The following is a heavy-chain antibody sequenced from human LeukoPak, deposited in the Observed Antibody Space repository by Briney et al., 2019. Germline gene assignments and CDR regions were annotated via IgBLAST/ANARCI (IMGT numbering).Heavy chain of an antibody. V-gene: IGHV3-23*01. CDR1: GFTLSTSD. CDR2: ISGSDDST. Sequence: GGSLRLSCAASGFTLSTSDMRWVRQAPGKGLEWVSSISGSDDSTYYGDSVKGRFTISRDNSKNTVYMQMNSLRAEDTAVYYCAGSSWYDFWSGYYRDYWGQGTLVTVSS. J-gene: IGHJ4*02. CDR3: AGSSWYDFWSGYYRDY. D-gene: IGHD3-3*01.